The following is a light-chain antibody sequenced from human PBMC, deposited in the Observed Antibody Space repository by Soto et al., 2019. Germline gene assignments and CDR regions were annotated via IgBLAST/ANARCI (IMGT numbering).Light chain of an antibody. J-gene: IGKJ2*01. V-gene: IGKV1-39*01. CDR2: AAS. Sequence: DIPMTQSPSSLSASVGDRVTITCRASQSISSYLNWYQQKPGKAPKLLIYAASSLQSGVPSRFSGSGSGTDFTLTISSLQPEDFATYYCQQSYSTHPRVTFGQGTKLEIK. CDR3: QQSYSTHPRVT. CDR1: QSISSY.